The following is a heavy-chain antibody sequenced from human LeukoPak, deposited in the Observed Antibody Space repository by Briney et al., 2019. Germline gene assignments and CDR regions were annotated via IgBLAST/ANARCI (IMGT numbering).Heavy chain of an antibody. Sequence: PGGSLRLSCAASGFIFSDYGMIWDRQAPGKGLEWVSSISTSGSYIYSADSMKGRFTISRDNAKNSLFLQMNSLKAEDTAVYYCARDPTIYGSGTYYYYMDVWGKGTTVTVSS. CDR1: GFIFSDYG. CDR3: ARDPTIYGSGTYYYYMDV. J-gene: IGHJ6*03. CDR2: ISTSGSYI. V-gene: IGHV3-21*01. D-gene: IGHD3-10*01.